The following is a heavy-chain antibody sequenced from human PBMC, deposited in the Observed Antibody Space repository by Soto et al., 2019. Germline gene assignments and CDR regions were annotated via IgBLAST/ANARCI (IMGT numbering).Heavy chain of an antibody. CDR3: ASWHLREHAYDV. J-gene: IGHJ3*01. Sequence: QGQLEQSGAEVKKPGASVKVSCKASGYTFIGYYMHWVRLVPGQGLEWMGWSNPDSGDTNYAQKFQGRVTMTRDTSMSTAYMELSRLRSDDTAVYYCASWHLREHAYDVWGQGTTVTVSS. D-gene: IGHD4-17*01. CDR1: GYTFIGYY. CDR2: SNPDSGDT. V-gene: IGHV1-2*02.